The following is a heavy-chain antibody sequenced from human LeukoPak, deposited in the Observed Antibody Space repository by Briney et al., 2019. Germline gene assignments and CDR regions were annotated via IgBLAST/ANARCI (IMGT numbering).Heavy chain of an antibody. Sequence: GGSLRLSCTASGFTFGDYAMSWVRQAPGKGLEGVGFIRSKAYGGTTEYAASVRGRFTISRDDSKSVAYLQMNSLKTEDTAVYYCTRDSNTAMVTDYWGQGTLVTVSS. J-gene: IGHJ4*02. CDR1: GFTFGDYA. CDR3: TRDSNTAMVTDY. D-gene: IGHD5-18*01. CDR2: IRSKAYGGTT. V-gene: IGHV3-49*04.